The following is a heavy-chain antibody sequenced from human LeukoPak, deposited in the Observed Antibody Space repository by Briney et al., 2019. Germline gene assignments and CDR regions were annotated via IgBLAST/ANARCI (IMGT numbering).Heavy chain of an antibody. Sequence: PSETLSLTCTVSARSTSSGAYDWSRIRHHPGKGLEGIGYIYYSGSTYNNPSLKSRVTISVDTSKNQFSLKLSSVTAADTAVYYCARIVALKGFDYWRQGPLVTVSS. V-gene: IGHV4-31*03. CDR1: ARSTSSGAYD. J-gene: IGHJ4*02. D-gene: IGHD3-16*02. CDR3: ARIVALKGFDY. CDR2: IYYSGST.